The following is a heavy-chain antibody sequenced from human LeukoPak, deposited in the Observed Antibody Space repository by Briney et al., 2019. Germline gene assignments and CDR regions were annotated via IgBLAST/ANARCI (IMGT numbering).Heavy chain of an antibody. D-gene: IGHD3-22*01. Sequence: GRSLRLSCAASGFTFSSYAMHWVRQAPGKGLEWVAVISYDGSNKYYADSAKGRFTISRDNSKNTLYLQMNSLRAEGTAVYYCARSSGYYYTGFDYWGQGTLVTVSS. CDR3: ARSSGYYYTGFDY. J-gene: IGHJ4*02. V-gene: IGHV3-30*04. CDR2: ISYDGSNK. CDR1: GFTFSSYA.